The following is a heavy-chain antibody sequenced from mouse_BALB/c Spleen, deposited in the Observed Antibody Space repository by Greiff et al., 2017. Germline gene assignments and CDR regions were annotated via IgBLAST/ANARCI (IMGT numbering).Heavy chain of an antibody. V-gene: IGHV14-4*02. Sequence: EVKLQESGAELVRSGASVKLSCTASGFNIKDYYMHWVKQRPEQGLEWIGWIDPENGDTEYAPKFQGKATMTADTSSNTAYLQLSSLTSEDTAVYYCNAWGTTVVAERYFDYWGQGTTLTVSS. CDR1: GFNIKDYY. CDR3: NAWGTTVVAERYFDY. CDR2: IDPENGDT. D-gene: IGHD1-1*01. J-gene: IGHJ2*01.